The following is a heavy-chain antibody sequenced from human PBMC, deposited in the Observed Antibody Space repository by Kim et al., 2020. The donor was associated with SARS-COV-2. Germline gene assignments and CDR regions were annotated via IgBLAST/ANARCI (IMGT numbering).Heavy chain of an antibody. J-gene: IGHJ6*02. V-gene: IGHV1-18*01. CDR1: GYPFTSYG. Sequence: ASVKVSCKASGYPFTSYGISWVRQAPGQGLECMGCISAHNGNTNYAQKFQGRVTMTTDTSTSTAYMELRDLRSDDTAVYYCARENFRAGSWPIPFYSGMDVWGQGTTVTVSS. CDR3: ARENFRAGSWPIPFYSGMDV. CDR2: ISAHNGNT. D-gene: IGHD6-6*01.